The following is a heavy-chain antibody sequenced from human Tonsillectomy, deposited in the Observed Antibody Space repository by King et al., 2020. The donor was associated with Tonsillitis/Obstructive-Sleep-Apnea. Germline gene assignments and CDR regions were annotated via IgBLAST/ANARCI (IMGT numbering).Heavy chain of an antibody. Sequence: VQLQESGPGLVKPSETLSLTCTVSGGSIRSYYWSWIRQPPGKALEWIGYIYYSGSTDYNPSLKSRVTISLDASKNQFSLKLSSVTAADTAVYYCARDGGVDAFDIWGQGTMVTVSS. J-gene: IGHJ3*02. CDR2: IYYSGST. CDR1: GGSIRSYY. CDR3: ARDGGVDAFDI. V-gene: IGHV4-59*01. D-gene: IGHD3-10*01.